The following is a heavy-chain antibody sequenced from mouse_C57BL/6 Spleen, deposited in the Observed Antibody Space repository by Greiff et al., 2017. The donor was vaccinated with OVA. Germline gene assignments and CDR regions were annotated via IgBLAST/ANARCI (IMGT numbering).Heavy chain of an antibody. V-gene: IGHV3-6*01. J-gene: IGHJ2*01. Sequence: EVQLQQSGPGLVKPSQSLSLTCSVTGYSITSGYYWNWIRQFPGNKLEWMGYISYDGSNNYNPSLKNRISITRDTSKNQFFLKLNSVTTEDTATYYCAREDPYFDYWGQGTTLTVSS. CDR1: GYSITSGYY. CDR2: ISYDGSN. CDR3: AREDPYFDY.